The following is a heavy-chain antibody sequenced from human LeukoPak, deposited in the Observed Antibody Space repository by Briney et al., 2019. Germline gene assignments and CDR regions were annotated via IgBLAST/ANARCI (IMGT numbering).Heavy chain of an antibody. Sequence: ASVKVSCKASGYTFTSYGISWVRQAPGQGLEWMGWISAYNGNTNYAQKLQGRVTMTTDTSTSTAYMELRSLRSDDTAAYYCARDAPVTTPYYYYYGMDVWGQGTTVTVSS. CDR2: ISAYNGNT. CDR3: ARDAPVTTPYYYYYGMDV. V-gene: IGHV1-18*01. D-gene: IGHD4-17*01. J-gene: IGHJ6*02. CDR1: GYTFTSYG.